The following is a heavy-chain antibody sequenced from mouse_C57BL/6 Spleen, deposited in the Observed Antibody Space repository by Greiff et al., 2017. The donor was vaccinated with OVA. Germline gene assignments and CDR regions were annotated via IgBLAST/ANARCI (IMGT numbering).Heavy chain of an antibody. V-gene: IGHV1-69*01. D-gene: IGHD1-1*01. J-gene: IGHJ3*01. Sequence: VQLQQSGAELVMPGASVKLSCKASGYTFTSYWMHWVKQMPGQGLEWIGEIDPSDSYTNYNQKFKGKSTLTVDKSSSTAYMQLSSLTSEDSAVYYCARYDSGYVNFAYWGQGTLVTVSA. CDR2: IDPSDSYT. CDR3: ARYDSGYVNFAY. CDR1: GYTFTSYW.